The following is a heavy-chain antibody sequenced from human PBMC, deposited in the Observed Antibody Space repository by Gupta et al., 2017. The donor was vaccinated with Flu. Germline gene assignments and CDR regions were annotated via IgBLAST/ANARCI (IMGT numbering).Heavy chain of an antibody. D-gene: IGHD3-3*01. V-gene: IGHV3-7*01. CDR2: INQDGSEN. CDR1: TLSNYW. J-gene: IGHJ4*02. Sequence: TLSNYWMSWVRQAPGKGLEWVANINQDGSENHYVDSVKGRFAISRYNAKNSVYLRLNNVRVEDTAVYYCARFWSGYYSRFDHWGQGSLVTVSS. CDR3: ARFWSGYYSRFDH.